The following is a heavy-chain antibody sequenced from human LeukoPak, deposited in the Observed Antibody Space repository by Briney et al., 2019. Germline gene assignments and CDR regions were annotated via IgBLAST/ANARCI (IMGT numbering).Heavy chain of an antibody. CDR1: GGSFSGYH. CDR2: INHSGST. CDR3: ARGFPSSSRWFDP. V-gene: IGHV4-34*01. Sequence: SETLSLTCGVYGGSFSGYHWTWIRLRPGKGLEWTGDINHSGSTHYNPSLKSRVTISVDTSNNQFSLKLHSVTAADTAVYYCARGFPSSSRWFDPWGQGTLVTVSS. D-gene: IGHD6-6*01. J-gene: IGHJ5*02.